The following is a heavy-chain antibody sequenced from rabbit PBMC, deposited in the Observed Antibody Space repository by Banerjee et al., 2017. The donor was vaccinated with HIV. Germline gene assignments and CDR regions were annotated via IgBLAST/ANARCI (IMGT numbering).Heavy chain of an antibody. CDR2: IYTGSGNT. J-gene: IGHJ4*01. CDR1: GSDISSYA. V-gene: IGHV1S45*01. D-gene: IGHD4-1*01. Sequence: QEQLEESGGGLVKPGGTLTLTCTASGSDISSYAISWVRQAPGKGLEWIGCIYTGSGNTVYASWAKGPFTISKTSSTTVTLQMTSLTAADTATYFCARDLAGVIGWNFNLWGPGTLVTVS. CDR3: ARDLAGVIGWNFNL.